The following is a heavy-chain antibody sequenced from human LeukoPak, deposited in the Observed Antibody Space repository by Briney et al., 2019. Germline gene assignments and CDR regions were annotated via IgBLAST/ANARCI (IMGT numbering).Heavy chain of an antibody. D-gene: IGHD3-22*01. CDR1: GGSFSGYY. J-gene: IGHJ3*02. CDR2: INHSGST. V-gene: IGHV4-34*01. CDR3: ASKDSSSYHYGAFDM. Sequence: PSETLSLTCAVYGGSFSGYYRSWIRQPPGKGLEWIGEINHSGSTNYNPSLKSRATISVDTSKNQFSLKLNSVTAADTALYYCASKDSSSYHYGAFDMWGQGTMVTVSS.